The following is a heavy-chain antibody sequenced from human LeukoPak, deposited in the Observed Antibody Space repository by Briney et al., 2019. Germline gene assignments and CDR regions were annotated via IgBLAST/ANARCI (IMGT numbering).Heavy chain of an antibody. CDR1: GFTFRSYS. Sequence: GGSLRLFCGASGFTFRSYSMNWVRQAPGKGLEWVSSISSRSSYIYYADSVKGRFTISRDNAKNSLYLQMNSLRAEDTAVYYCASSGSWSYWGQGTLVTVSS. D-gene: IGHD1-26*01. CDR2: ISSRSSYI. V-gene: IGHV3-21*01. CDR3: ASSGSWSY. J-gene: IGHJ4*02.